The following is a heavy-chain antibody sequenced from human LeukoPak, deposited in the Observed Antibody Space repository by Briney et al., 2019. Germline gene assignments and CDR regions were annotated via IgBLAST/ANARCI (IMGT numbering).Heavy chain of an antibody. CDR3: AKTGGIAAAH. V-gene: IGHV3-30*18. J-gene: IGHJ4*02. Sequence: GGSLRLSCAYSGFTFRNHGMHWVRQAPGKGLEWVAVASTDEISQSYAGSVKGRFIISRDNSKNTLHLQMNGLRAEDTAVYYCAKTGGIAAAHWGQGTLVTVSS. CDR2: ASTDEISQ. CDR1: GFTFRNHG. D-gene: IGHD6-13*01.